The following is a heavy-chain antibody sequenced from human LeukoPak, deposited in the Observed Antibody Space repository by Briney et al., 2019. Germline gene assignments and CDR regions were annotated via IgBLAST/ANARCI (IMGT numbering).Heavy chain of an antibody. CDR2: ISGSGGST. D-gene: IGHD3-22*01. J-gene: IGHJ4*02. Sequence: GGSLRLSCAASGFTFSSYAMSWVRQAPGKGLEWVSAISGSGGSTYYADSVKGRFTISRDNSKNTLYLQMNSLRAEDTAVYYCASGPEYYYDSSGYYFGYWGQGTLVTVSS. CDR3: ASGPEYYYDSSGYYFGY. V-gene: IGHV3-23*01. CDR1: GFTFSSYA.